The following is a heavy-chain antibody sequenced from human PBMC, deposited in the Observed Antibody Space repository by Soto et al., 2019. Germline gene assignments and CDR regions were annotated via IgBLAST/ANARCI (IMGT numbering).Heavy chain of an antibody. CDR1: GGPISSYY. CDR2: IYHSGST. J-gene: IGHJ5*02. CDR3: ARVPSP. Sequence: PSETLSLTCTVSGGPISSYYWTWIRQPPGKGLEWIGYIYHSGSTYYNPSLKSRVTISVDRSKNQFSLKLSSVTAADTAVYYCARVPSPWGQGTLVTVSS. V-gene: IGHV4-59*12.